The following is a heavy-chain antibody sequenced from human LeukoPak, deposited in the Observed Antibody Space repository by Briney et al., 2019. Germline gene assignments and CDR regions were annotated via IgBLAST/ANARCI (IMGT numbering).Heavy chain of an antibody. CDR3: ARGDTATIAAAGYGVFY. CDR2: IYYSGST. Sequence: SETLSLTCTASGGSINSSFYYWGWIRQPPGKGLEWIGSIYYSGSTYYNPSLKSRVTISVDTSKNQFSLKLSSVTAADTAVYYCARGDTATIAAAGYGVFYWGQGTLVTVSS. V-gene: IGHV4-39*07. D-gene: IGHD6-13*01. J-gene: IGHJ4*02. CDR1: GGSINSSFYY.